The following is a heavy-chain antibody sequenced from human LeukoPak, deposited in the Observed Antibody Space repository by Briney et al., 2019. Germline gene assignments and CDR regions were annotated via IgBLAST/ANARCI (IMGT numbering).Heavy chain of an antibody. CDR3: TARIVSTNDL. D-gene: IGHD5/OR15-5a*01. J-gene: IGHJ4*02. V-gene: IGHV3-15*05. CDR1: GFNFNDAY. CDR2: IKTKRDGGTT. Sequence: GGCLRLSCLGAGFNFNDAYMNWVRQAPGKGLEWVGCIKTKRDGGTTDDAAPVNGRFAISRDDSKSTVFAQMHSLKPEHAGVYYCTARIVSTNDLWGQGTLVTVSS.